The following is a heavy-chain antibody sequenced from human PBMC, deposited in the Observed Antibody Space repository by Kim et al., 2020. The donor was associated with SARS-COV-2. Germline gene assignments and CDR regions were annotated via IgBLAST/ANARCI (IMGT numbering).Heavy chain of an antibody. V-gene: IGHV3-66*01. CDR1: GFIFSTNY. J-gene: IGHJ6*01. CDR2: IYSGGGT. D-gene: IGHD4-17*01. CDR3: AGDAAVYGDYWSGYYYGM. Sequence: GGSLRLSCAASGFIFSTNYMSWVRQAPGKGLEWVSVIYSGGGTYYAASVKGRFTISRDNSKNMLYLQINSLRAEDTAVYYCAGDAAVYGDYWSGYYYGM.